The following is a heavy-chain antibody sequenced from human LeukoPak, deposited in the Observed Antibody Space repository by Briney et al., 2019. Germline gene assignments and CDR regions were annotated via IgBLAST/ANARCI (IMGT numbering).Heavy chain of an antibody. CDR2: IWYDGSNK. D-gene: IGHD6-25*01. J-gene: IGHJ4*02. CDR3: ARATSGWLFDY. CDR1: GFTFSSYG. Sequence: PGGSLRLSCAASGFTFSSYGMHWVRQAPGQGLEWVAVIWYDGSNKYYADSVKGRFTISRDNSKNTLYLQMNSLRAEDTAVCYCARATSGWLFDYWGQGTLVTVSS. V-gene: IGHV3-33*01.